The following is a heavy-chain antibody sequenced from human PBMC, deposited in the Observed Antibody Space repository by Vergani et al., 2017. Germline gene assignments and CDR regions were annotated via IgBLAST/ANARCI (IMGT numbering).Heavy chain of an antibody. J-gene: IGHJ4*02. CDR3: ASHTPGIAEXFDY. V-gene: IGHV5-10-1*01. CDR2: IDPSDSYT. D-gene: IGHD6-13*01. Sequence: EVQLVQSGAEVKKPGESLRISCKGSGYSFTSYWISWVRQMPGKGLEWMGRIDPSDSYTNYSPSFQGHGTISADKSISTAYLQWSSLQASDTAMYYCASHTPGIAEXFDYWGQGTLVTVSS. CDR1: GYSFTSYW.